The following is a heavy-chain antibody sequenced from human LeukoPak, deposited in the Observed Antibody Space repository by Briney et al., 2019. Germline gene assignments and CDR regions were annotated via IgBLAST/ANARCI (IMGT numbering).Heavy chain of an antibody. CDR3: ATETNGRHYDY. V-gene: IGHV3-21*06. CDR2: IGPTGSDR. CDR1: GLTFSTSG. D-gene: IGHD1-14*01. Sequence: GGSLRLSCTASGLTFSTSGFNRVRQAPGKGLEWVASIGPTGSDRYHADSIKGRFTISRDNANNFLYLQMNSLRAENTAVYYCATETNGRHYDYWGQGTLLTVSS. J-gene: IGHJ4*02.